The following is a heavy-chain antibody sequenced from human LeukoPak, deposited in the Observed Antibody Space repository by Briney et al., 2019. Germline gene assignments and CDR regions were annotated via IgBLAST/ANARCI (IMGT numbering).Heavy chain of an antibody. J-gene: IGHJ3*02. Sequence: GGSLRLSCAASGFTFSSYAIHWVRQAPGKGLEWVAVISFDGTDAFYADSVKGRFTISRDNSKNSLYLQMNSLRAEDTAVYYCERDVIYGKADDAFDIWGQRTKVTVSS. CDR2: ISFDGTDA. CDR1: GFTFSSYA. V-gene: IGHV3-30*04. D-gene: IGHD4-17*01. CDR3: ERDVIYGKADDAFDI.